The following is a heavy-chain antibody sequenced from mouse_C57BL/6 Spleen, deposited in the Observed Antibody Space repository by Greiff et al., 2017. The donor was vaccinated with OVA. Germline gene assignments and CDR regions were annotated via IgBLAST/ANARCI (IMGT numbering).Heavy chain of an antibody. CDR2: ISNGGGST. J-gene: IGHJ1*03. Sequence: DVKLVESGGGLVQPGGSLKLSCAASGFTFSDYYMYWVRQTPEKRLEWVAYISNGGGSTYYPDTVKGRFTISRDNAKNTLYLQMSRLKSEDTAMYYCARPYYGSSYWYFDVWGTGTTGTVSS. D-gene: IGHD1-1*01. CDR1: GFTFSDYY. V-gene: IGHV5-12*01. CDR3: ARPYYGSSYWYFDV.